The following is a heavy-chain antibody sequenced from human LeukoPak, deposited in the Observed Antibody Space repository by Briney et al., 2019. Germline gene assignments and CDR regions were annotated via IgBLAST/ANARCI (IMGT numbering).Heavy chain of an antibody. Sequence: GGSLRLSCAASGFTVSSYFMSWVRQAPGKGLEWVSVIYSGGSTFYADSVKGRFTISRDNSKNTLYLQMNSLRAEDTAVYYCARGITMVRGNYWGQGTLVTVSS. J-gene: IGHJ4*02. CDR2: IYSGGST. CDR1: GFTVSSYF. V-gene: IGHV3-53*01. D-gene: IGHD3-10*01. CDR3: ARGITMVRGNY.